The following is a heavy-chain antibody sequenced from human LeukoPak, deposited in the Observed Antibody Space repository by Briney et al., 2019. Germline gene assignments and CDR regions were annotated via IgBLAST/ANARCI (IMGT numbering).Heavy chain of an antibody. CDR2: IRSKAYDDTA. CDR1: GLNLGDHL. J-gene: IGHJ4*02. CDR3: SGDRGAYYLYDY. V-gene: IGHV3-49*03. D-gene: IGHD1-26*01. Sequence: SLRHSCTASGLNLGDHLMSWIPQAREKGVEGVGYIRSKAYDDTADYAVSVKGSSTNSRDDSKPIAYLQMNSLKTEGTAVYHCSGDRGAYYLYDYWGQGTLVSVAS.